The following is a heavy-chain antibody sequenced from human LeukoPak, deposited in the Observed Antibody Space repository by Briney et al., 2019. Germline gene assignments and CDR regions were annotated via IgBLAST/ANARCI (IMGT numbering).Heavy chain of an antibody. CDR1: GFTLSTYG. D-gene: IGHD3-10*01. V-gene: IGHV3-33*01. Sequence: GGSLRLSCAASGFTLSTYGMHWVRQGPGKGLEWVAVVWYDGSNEYYADSVKGRFTISRDNSKNMLYLQMNSLSAEDTAVYYCARATRGGVLFHAFDIWGQGTMVTVSS. J-gene: IGHJ3*02. CDR2: VWYDGSNE. CDR3: ARATRGGVLFHAFDI.